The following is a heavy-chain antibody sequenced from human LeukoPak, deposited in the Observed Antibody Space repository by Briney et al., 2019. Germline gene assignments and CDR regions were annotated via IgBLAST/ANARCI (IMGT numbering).Heavy chain of an antibody. V-gene: IGHV3-30-3*01. CDR2: ISYDGSNK. CDR3: AKVPRAHRSWFDP. Sequence: PGGSLRLSCAASGFTFSNYDTHWVRQAPGKGLEWVAGISYDGSNKYYAGSVKGRFTISRDNSKNTLYLQMNSLRAEDTAVYYCAKVPRAHRSWFDPWGQGTLVTVSS. CDR1: GFTFSNYD. J-gene: IGHJ5*02.